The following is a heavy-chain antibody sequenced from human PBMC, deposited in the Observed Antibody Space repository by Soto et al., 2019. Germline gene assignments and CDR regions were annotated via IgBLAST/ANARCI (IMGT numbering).Heavy chain of an antibody. J-gene: IGHJ2*01. CDR2: IYHSGST. Sequence: SETLSLTCAVSGGSISGSNWWSWVRQPPGKGLEWNGEIYHSGSTNYNPSLKSRVTISVDKSKNQFSLKLSSVTAADTAVYYCAKEKSGGNWYFDLWGRGTLVTVSS. D-gene: IGHD1-26*01. CDR1: GGSISGSNW. V-gene: IGHV4-4*02. CDR3: AKEKSGGNWYFDL.